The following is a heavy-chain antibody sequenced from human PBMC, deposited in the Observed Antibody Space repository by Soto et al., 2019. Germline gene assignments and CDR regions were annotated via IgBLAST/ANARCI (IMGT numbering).Heavy chain of an antibody. Sequence: ASVKVSCKASGYTFTSYAMHWVRQAPGQRLEWMGWINAGNGNTKYSQKFQGRVTITRDTSASTAYMELSSLRSEDTAVYYCARVVSEYYDFWSGYYGYFDYWGQGTLVTVSS. J-gene: IGHJ4*02. CDR1: GYTFTSYA. D-gene: IGHD3-3*01. CDR3: ARVVSEYYDFWSGYYGYFDY. V-gene: IGHV1-3*01. CDR2: INAGNGNT.